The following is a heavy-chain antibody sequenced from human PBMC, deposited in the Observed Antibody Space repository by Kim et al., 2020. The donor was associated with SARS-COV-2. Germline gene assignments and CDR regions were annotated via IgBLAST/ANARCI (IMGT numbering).Heavy chain of an antibody. Sequence: YYADHVKGRYTNTRDNSKSALYLQMNSLRTEETAVYYGAGGYSSSWDFDHWGQGTLVTVSS. CDR3: AGGYSSSWDFDH. V-gene: IGHV3-30*01. D-gene: IGHD6-13*01. J-gene: IGHJ4*02.